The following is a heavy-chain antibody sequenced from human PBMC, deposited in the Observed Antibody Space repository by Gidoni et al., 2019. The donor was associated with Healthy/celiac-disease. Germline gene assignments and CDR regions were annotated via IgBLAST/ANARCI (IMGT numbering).Heavy chain of an antibody. CDR1: GFPFSSYG. J-gene: IGHJ4*02. Sequence: QVQLVESGGGVVQPGRSLRLSCAASGFPFSSYGMHWVRQAPGKGLEWVAVISYDGSNKYYADSVKGRFTISRDNSKNTLYLQMNSLRAEDTAVYYCAKDMDYWGQGTLVTVSS. V-gene: IGHV3-30*18. CDR3: AKDMDY. CDR2: ISYDGSNK.